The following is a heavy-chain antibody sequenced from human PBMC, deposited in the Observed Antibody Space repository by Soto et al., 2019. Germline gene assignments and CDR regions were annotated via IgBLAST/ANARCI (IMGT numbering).Heavy chain of an antibody. Sequence: GGFLRLSCAASGFTFSSYAMSWVRQAPGKGLEWVSAISGSGGSTYYADSVKGRFTISRDNSKNTLYLQMNSLRAEGTAVYYCAKDQVYYYDSSGYHPAYYFDYWGQGTLVTVSS. D-gene: IGHD3-22*01. CDR3: AKDQVYYYDSSGYHPAYYFDY. CDR1: GFTFSSYA. J-gene: IGHJ4*02. V-gene: IGHV3-23*01. CDR2: ISGSGGST.